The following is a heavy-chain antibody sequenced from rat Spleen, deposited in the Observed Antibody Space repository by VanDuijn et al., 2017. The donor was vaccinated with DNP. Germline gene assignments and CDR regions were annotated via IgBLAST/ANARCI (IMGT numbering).Heavy chain of an antibody. V-gene: IGHV2-19*01. J-gene: IGHJ4*01. CDR1: GFSLTDYS. Sequence: QVQLKESGPGLVQPSQTLSLTCTVSGFSLTDYSVHWVRQPSGKGLEWIGAIWSGGSRDYNSGLKSRLSISRDTSKSQVFLKMNSLQTEDTAIYFCTRDLRVATGHPYGLDPWGQGISVTVSS. CDR2: IWSGGSR. CDR3: TRDLRVATGHPYGLDP. D-gene: IGHD1-3*01.